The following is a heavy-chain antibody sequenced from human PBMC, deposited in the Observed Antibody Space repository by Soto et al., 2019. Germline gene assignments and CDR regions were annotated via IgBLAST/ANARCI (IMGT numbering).Heavy chain of an antibody. J-gene: IGHJ4*02. CDR2: ISYDGSNK. CDR1: GFTFSSYA. CDR3: ARVWEMATIDY. V-gene: IGHV3-30-3*01. D-gene: IGHD5-12*01. Sequence: GGSLRLSCAASGFTFSSYAMHWVRQAPGKGLEWVAVISYDGSNKYYADSVKGRFTISRDNSKNTLYLQMNSLRAEDTAVYYCARVWEMATIDYWGQGTLVTVSS.